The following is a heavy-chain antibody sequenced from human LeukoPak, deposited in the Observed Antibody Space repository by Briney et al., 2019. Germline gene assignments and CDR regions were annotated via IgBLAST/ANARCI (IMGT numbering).Heavy chain of an antibody. CDR1: GGSFTNYY. V-gene: IGHV4-34*01. Sequence: SETLSLTCGVYGGSFTNYYWSWIRQPPGKGLEWIGSIYHSGTTYYNPSLKSRVTISVDTSKNQFSLKLTFVTAADTAVYYCARGYSSSWYFNWFDPWGQGTLVTVSS. CDR2: IYHSGTT. J-gene: IGHJ5*02. CDR3: ARGYSSSWYFNWFDP. D-gene: IGHD6-13*01.